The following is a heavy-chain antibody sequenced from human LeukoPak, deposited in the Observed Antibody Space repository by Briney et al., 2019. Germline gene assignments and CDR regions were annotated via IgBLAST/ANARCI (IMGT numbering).Heavy chain of an antibody. D-gene: IGHD6-19*01. CDR2: ISSSSSYK. Sequence: GGSLRLSCAASGFSFSSSRMNWVRQAPGKGLEWVSSISSSSSYKYYADSVKGRFTISRDNAKNSLYLQMNSLRAEDTAVYFCARERSGWSYTFDYWGQGTLVTVSS. V-gene: IGHV3-21*01. J-gene: IGHJ4*02. CDR3: ARERSGWSYTFDY. CDR1: GFSFSSSR.